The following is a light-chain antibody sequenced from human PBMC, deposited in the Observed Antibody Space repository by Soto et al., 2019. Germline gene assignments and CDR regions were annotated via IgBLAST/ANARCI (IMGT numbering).Light chain of an antibody. V-gene: IGLV1-40*01. Sequence: QTLLTKSPSLSGAPGQRVTISCSGSSANIGAGYDVHWYQQLPGKAPKLLIYANNNRPSGVPDRFSGSKSGTSASLAIAGLQPEDEADYYCQSYDTILTVFGTGTKVTVL. CDR1: SANIGAGYD. J-gene: IGLJ1*01. CDR3: QSYDTILTV. CDR2: ANN.